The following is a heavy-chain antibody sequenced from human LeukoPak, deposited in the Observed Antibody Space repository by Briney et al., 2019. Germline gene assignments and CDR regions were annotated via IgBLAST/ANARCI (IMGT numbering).Heavy chain of an antibody. D-gene: IGHD5-12*01. Sequence: ASVKVSCKASGYTFTGYYMHWVRQAPGQGLEWTGWINPNSGGTNYAQKFQGRVTMTRNTSISTAYMELSSLRSEDTAVYYCAGGLGYDRRSYYYYGMDVWGQGTTVTVSS. CDR1: GYTFTGYY. CDR2: INPNSGGT. V-gene: IGHV1-2*02. CDR3: AGGLGYDRRSYYYYGMDV. J-gene: IGHJ6*02.